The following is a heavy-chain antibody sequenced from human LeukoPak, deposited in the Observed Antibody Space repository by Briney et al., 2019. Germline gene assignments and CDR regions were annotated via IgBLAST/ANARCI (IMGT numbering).Heavy chain of an antibody. Sequence: GRSLRLSCAASGFTFSSYWMHWVRQAPGKGLLWFSRINTDGSSTNFADSVRGRFTISRDNAKNTLYLQMNSLRAEDTAVYYCTRDLSGTYYGRFDYWGQRTLVSVSS. J-gene: IGHJ4*02. D-gene: IGHD1-26*01. CDR3: TRDLSGTYYGRFDY. CDR1: GFTFSSYW. CDR2: INTDGSST. V-gene: IGHV3-74*01.